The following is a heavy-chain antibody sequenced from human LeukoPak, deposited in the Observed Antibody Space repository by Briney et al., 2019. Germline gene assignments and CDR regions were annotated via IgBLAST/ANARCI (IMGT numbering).Heavy chain of an antibody. CDR2: ISHSGST. D-gene: IGHD3-22*01. J-gene: IGHJ2*01. CDR3: ARDRNAMIVSGYFDL. CDR1: GGSINITNW. V-gene: IGHV4-4*02. Sequence: PSETLSPTCAVSGGSINITNWWSWLRQPPGKGLEWIGEISHSGSTNYNPSLKSRLTLSVDTSKNQFSLKLSSVTAADTAVYYCARDRNAMIVSGYFDLWGRGTLVTVSS.